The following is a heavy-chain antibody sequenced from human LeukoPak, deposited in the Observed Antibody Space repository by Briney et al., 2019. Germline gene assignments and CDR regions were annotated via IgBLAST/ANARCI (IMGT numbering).Heavy chain of an antibody. CDR2: ISGSGGST. V-gene: IGHV3-23*01. Sequence: PWGSLRLSCAASGFTFSSYAMSWVRQAPGKGLEWVSAISGSGGSTYYADSVKGRFTISRDNSKNTLYLQMNSLRAEDTAVYYCAKGLWFGEILHRFHHAFDIWGQGTMVTVSS. J-gene: IGHJ3*02. D-gene: IGHD3-10*01. CDR3: AKGLWFGEILHRFHHAFDI. CDR1: GFTFSSYA.